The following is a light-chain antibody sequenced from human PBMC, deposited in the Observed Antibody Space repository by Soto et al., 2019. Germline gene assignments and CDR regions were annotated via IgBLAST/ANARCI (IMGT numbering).Light chain of an antibody. CDR3: QQLSNYPRT. CDR1: QGISSY. CDR2: AAS. V-gene: IGKV1-9*01. J-gene: IGKJ1*01. Sequence: IQLTQSPSSLSASVGDRVTITCRASQGISSYLAWYQQNPGKAPRLLIYAASTLQTGVPSRFSGSGSGTDFSLTIGSPQPEDSATYYCQQLSNYPRTFGQGTKVEIK.